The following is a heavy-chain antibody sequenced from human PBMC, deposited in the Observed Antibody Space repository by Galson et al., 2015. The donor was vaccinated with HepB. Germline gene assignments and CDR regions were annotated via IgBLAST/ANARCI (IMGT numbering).Heavy chain of an antibody. V-gene: IGHV3-49*04. CDR1: GFTFGDYA. D-gene: IGHD6-19*01. CDR2: IRSKAYGGTT. Sequence: SLRLSCAASGFTFGDYAMSWVRQAPGKGLEWVGFIRSKAYGGTTEYAASVKGRFTISRDDSKSIAYLQMNSLKTEDTAVYYCTRVWDSSGRPAGFDYWGQGTLVTVSS. J-gene: IGHJ4*02. CDR3: TRVWDSSGRPAGFDY.